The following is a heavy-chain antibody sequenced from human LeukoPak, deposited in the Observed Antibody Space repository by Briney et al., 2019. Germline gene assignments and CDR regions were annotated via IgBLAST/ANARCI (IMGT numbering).Heavy chain of an antibody. CDR2: ISWNSGSI. J-gene: IGHJ4*02. Sequence: GGSLRLSCAASGFIFDDYAMHWVRQAPGKGLEWVPCISWNSGSIDYADSVKGRFTISRDNAKNALYLQMNSLRSDDTAVYYCARDPGELERPRHIDYWGQGTLVTVSS. CDR1: GFIFDDYA. D-gene: IGHD1-1*01. CDR3: ARDPGELERPRHIDY. V-gene: IGHV3-9*01.